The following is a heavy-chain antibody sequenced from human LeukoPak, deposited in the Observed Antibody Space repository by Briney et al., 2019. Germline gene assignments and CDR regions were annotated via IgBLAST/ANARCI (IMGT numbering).Heavy chain of an antibody. CDR1: GFTFSRYA. Sequence: GGSLRLSCAASGFTFSRYAMHWVRQAPGKGLEWVAVISYDGSNKYYADSVKGRFTISRDNSKNTLYLQMNSLRAEDTAVYYCARGTYYYDSSGYYLYYFDYWGQGTLVTVSS. J-gene: IGHJ4*02. CDR3: ARGTYYYDSSGYYLYYFDY. CDR2: ISYDGSNK. D-gene: IGHD3-22*01. V-gene: IGHV3-30-3*01.